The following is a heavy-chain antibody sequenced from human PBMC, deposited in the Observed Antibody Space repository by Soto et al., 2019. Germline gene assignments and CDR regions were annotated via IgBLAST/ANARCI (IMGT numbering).Heavy chain of an antibody. J-gene: IGHJ4*02. V-gene: IGHV4-39*01. Sequence: SETLSLTCTVSGGSISSSSYYWGWIRQHPGKGLEWIGSIYYSGSTYYNPSLKSRVTISVDTSKNQFSLKLSSVTAADTAVYYCARLGGEPYDFWSGDDYWGQGTLVTVSS. CDR2: IYYSGST. CDR3: ARLGGEPYDFWSGDDY. CDR1: GGSISSSSYY. D-gene: IGHD3-3*01.